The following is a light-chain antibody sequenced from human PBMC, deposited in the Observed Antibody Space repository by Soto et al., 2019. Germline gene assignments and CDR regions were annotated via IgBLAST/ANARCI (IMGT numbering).Light chain of an antibody. Sequence: EIVLTQSPATLSLSPGERATLSCRASQSVGTYLAWYQQKPGQAPRLLIYDASNRAAGIPARFSGSGSGTDFTLTISSLEPEDFAVYYCQQRSNWPLTFGGGGKVAIK. V-gene: IGKV3-11*01. CDR2: DAS. CDR3: QQRSNWPLT. J-gene: IGKJ4*01. CDR1: QSVGTY.